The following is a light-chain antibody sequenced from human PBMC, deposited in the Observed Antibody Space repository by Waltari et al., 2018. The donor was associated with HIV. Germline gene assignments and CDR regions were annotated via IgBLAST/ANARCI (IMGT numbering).Light chain of an antibody. CDR2: WAS. CDR3: QQYYTTPLT. J-gene: IGKJ4*01. CDR1: QNVLYSSNNKNF. Sequence: DILMTQSPDPLAVSLGERATINCRSSQNVLYSSNNKNFLAWYQQKPGQPPKLLIYWASTRESGVPDRFSGSGSGTDFTLTISSLQAEDVAVYYCQQYYTTPLTFGGGTKVEIK. V-gene: IGKV4-1*01.